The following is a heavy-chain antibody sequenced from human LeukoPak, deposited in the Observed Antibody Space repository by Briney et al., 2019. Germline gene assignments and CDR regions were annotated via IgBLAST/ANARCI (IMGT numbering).Heavy chain of an antibody. J-gene: IGHJ4*02. CDR3: ARARLRGDPFNF. Sequence: SETLSLTCTVSGGSISSGENYWSWSRQHPGKGLEWIGYIFYSGNTYYNPSLKSRVSISVDTSQNQFSLKVTSVTAADMAVYYCARARLRGDPFNFWGQGTLVTVSS. CDR1: GGSISSGENY. V-gene: IGHV4-31*03. CDR2: IFYSGNT. D-gene: IGHD2-21*02.